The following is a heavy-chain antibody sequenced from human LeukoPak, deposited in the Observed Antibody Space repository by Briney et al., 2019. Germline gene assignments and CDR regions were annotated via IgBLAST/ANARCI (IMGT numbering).Heavy chain of an antibody. CDR1: GGSFSGYY. J-gene: IGHJ5*01. CDR3: ARQVVIIPSSRGGPWFDP. Sequence: SETLSLTCAVYGGSFSGYYWSWIRQPPGKGLEWIGEINHSGSTNYNPSLQSRVTISVDTSKNQFSLKLSSVTAADTAVYYCARQVVIIPSSRGGPWFDPWGQGTLVAVSS. V-gene: IGHV4-34*01. CDR2: INHSGST. D-gene: IGHD2/OR15-2a*01.